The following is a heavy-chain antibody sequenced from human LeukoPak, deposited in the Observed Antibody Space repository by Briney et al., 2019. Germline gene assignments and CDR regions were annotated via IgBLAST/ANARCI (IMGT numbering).Heavy chain of an antibody. CDR2: IYYSGST. J-gene: IGHJ6*02. V-gene: IGHV4-31*03. Sequence: SETLSLTCTVSGGSISSGGYYWSWIRQHPGKGLEWIGYIYYSGSTYYNPSLKSRVTISVDTSKNQFSLKLSSVTAADTAVYYCARVATMVRGVIGRSLSYGMDVWGQGTTVTVSS. CDR1: GGSISSGGYY. D-gene: IGHD3-10*01. CDR3: ARVATMVRGVIGRSLSYGMDV.